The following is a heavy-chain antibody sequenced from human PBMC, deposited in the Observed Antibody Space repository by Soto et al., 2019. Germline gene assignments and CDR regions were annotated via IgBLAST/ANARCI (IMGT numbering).Heavy chain of an antibody. CDR2: ISGSGGST. Sequence: EVQLLESGGGLVQPGGSLRLSCAASGFTFSSYAMSWVRQAPGKGLEWVSAISGSGGSTYYADSVKGRFTISRDNSKNTLYLQMNSLRAEDTAVYYCAKEGGSSSLYYYYYMDVWGKGTTVTVCS. V-gene: IGHV3-23*01. CDR1: GFTFSSYA. D-gene: IGHD6-6*01. J-gene: IGHJ6*03. CDR3: AKEGGSSSLYYYYYMDV.